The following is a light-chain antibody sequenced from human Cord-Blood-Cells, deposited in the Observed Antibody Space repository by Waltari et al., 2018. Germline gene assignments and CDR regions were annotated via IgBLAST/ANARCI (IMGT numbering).Light chain of an antibody. V-gene: IGKV3-20*01. CDR3: QQYGSSPFT. CDR2: CAS. Sequence: EMVLTQSPGTLSLSPGERATLPCRASQSVSSSYLAWYQQKPGQAPRLLIFCASSRATGIPDRFSGSGSGTDFTLTISRLEPEDFAVYYCQQYGSSPFTFGPGTKVDIK. J-gene: IGKJ3*01. CDR1: QSVSSSY.